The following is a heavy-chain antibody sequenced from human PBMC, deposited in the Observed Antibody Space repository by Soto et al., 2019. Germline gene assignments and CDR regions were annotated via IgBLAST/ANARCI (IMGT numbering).Heavy chain of an antibody. D-gene: IGHD6-6*01. CDR1: GYTFTSYG. Sequence: QVQLVQSGGEVKKPGASVKVSCKASGYTFTSYGISWVRQAPGQGLEWMGWISGYNDETNYAQRLQGRVTMTTDTSTSTAYMELRSLRKYDTAVYYCATNSSSKGYFDYWGQGTLVTVSP. CDR3: ATNSSSKGYFDY. V-gene: IGHV1-18*04. CDR2: ISGYNDET. J-gene: IGHJ4*02.